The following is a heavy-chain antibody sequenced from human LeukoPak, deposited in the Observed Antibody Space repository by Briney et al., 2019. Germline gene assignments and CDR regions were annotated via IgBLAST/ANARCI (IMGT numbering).Heavy chain of an antibody. V-gene: IGHV1-18*01. J-gene: IGHJ5*02. CDR3: ARDSDRGYCSSTSCYREGWFDP. CDR2: ISAYNGNT. Sequence: ASVKVSCKASSYTFTSYGISWVRQAPRQGLEWMGWISAYNGNTNYAQKLQGRVTMTTDTSTSTAYMELRSLRSDDTAVYYCARDSDRGYCSSTSCYREGWFDPWGQGTLVTVSS. D-gene: IGHD2-2*01. CDR1: SYTFTSYG.